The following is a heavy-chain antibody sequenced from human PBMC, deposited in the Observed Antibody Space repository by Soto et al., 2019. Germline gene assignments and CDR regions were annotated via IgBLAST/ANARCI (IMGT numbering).Heavy chain of an antibody. V-gene: IGHV3-30*18. D-gene: IGHD5-12*01. CDR2: ISEDGSRK. CDR1: GFRFGAYA. J-gene: IGHJ4*02. CDR3: AKVREDLVLLVALDS. Sequence: QVQLVESGGGVVQPGKSVRLSCAASGFRFGAYAMHWVRQAPGKGLEWVAVISEDGSRKYYRDSVKGRFTISRDNSKNTLFLQMDRLRLEDTAVYSCAKVREDLVLLVALDSWGRGTRVTVSS.